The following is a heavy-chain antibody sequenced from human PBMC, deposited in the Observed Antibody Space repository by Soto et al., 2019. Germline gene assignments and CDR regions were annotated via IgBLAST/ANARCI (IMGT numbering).Heavy chain of an antibody. CDR1: GFTFRTYG. V-gene: IGHV3-30*18. J-gene: IGHJ4*02. Sequence: GVCLRLSFSASGFTFRTYGMHWVRQAPGKGLEWVAFISDDGSQKYYGDSVKGRFTISRDNSKNTLSLRMISLRTEDTSVYYCAKEAPGGWHFFDTWGQGTLV. D-gene: IGHD6-19*01. CDR2: ISDDGSQK. CDR3: AKEAPGGWHFFDT.